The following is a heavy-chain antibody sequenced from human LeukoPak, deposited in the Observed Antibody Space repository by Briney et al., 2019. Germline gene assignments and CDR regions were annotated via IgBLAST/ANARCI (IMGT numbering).Heavy chain of an antibody. J-gene: IGHJ4*02. V-gene: IGHV1-2*02. Sequence: ASVKVSCKASGYTFTGYYMHWVRQAPGQGLEWMGWINPNSGGTNYAQKFQGRVTMTRDTSISTAYMELSRLRSDDTAVYYCARVGYSGSYRYLYYFDYWGQGTLVTVCS. D-gene: IGHD1-26*01. CDR2: INPNSGGT. CDR1: GYTFTGYY. CDR3: ARVGYSGSYRYLYYFDY.